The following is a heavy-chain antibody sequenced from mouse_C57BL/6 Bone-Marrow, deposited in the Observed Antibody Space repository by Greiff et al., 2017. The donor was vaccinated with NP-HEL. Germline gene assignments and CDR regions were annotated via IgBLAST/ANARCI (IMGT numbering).Heavy chain of an antibody. Sequence: EVQLQQSGTVLARPGASVKMSCKTSGYTFTSYWMHWVKQRPGQGLEWIGAIYPGNSDTSYNQKFKGKAKLTAVTSASTAYMELSSLTNEDSAVYYCTSYYYGSSPWFAYWGQGTLVTVSA. V-gene: IGHV1-5*01. CDR3: TSYYYGSSPWFAY. CDR2: IYPGNSDT. J-gene: IGHJ3*01. CDR1: GYTFTSYW. D-gene: IGHD1-1*01.